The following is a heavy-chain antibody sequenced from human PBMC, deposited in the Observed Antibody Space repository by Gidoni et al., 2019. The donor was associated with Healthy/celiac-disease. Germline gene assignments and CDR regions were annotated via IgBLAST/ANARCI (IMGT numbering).Heavy chain of an antibody. J-gene: IGHJ3*02. D-gene: IGHD1-26*01. Sequence: EVQLVESGGGLVQPGGSLRLSCAASGFTFSSYDMHWVRQATGKGLAWVSAIGTAGDTYYPGSVKGRFTISRENAKNSLYLQMNSLRAGDTAVYYCARDSGSYGSGAFDIWGQGTMVTVSS. CDR1: GFTFSSYD. V-gene: IGHV3-13*01. CDR3: ARDSGSYGSGAFDI. CDR2: IGTAGDT.